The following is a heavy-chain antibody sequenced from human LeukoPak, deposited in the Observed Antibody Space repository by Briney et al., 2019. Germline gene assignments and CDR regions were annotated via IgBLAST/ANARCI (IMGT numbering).Heavy chain of an antibody. D-gene: IGHD5-18*01. Sequence: PVGSLRLSCAASGFTFSSYWMSWVRQAPGKGLEWVANIKQDGSEKYYVDSVKGRFTISRDNAKNSLYLQMNSLRAEDTAVYYCARDRFSDVDTAMGDIRNWFDPWGQGTLVTVSS. CDR2: IKQDGSEK. CDR1: GFTFSSYW. CDR3: ARDRFSDVDTAMGDIRNWFDP. J-gene: IGHJ5*02. V-gene: IGHV3-7*01.